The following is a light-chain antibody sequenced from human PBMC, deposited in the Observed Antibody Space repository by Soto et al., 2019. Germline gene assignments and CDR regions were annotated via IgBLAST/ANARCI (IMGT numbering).Light chain of an antibody. CDR2: DAS. J-gene: IGKJ4*01. CDR3: QQRTHYLS. V-gene: IGKV3-11*01. CDR1: QSVSTS. Sequence: EIVLTQSPATLSLSPGARATLSCRASQSVSTSLAWYQHKPGQAPRLLIYDASTRATGIPARFSGSGSGTDFTLTISSLGPEDFAVYYFQQRTHYLSFGGGTKVEIK.